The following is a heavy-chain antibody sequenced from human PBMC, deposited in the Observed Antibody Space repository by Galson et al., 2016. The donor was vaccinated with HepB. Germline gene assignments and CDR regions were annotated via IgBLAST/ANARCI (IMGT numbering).Heavy chain of an antibody. CDR1: GYTFTGYD. V-gene: IGHV1-8*01. Sequence: SVKVSCKASGYTFTGYDINWVRQAAGQGLEWMGWMTPSTGNTGYADKLQGRVTSTRDTSIMTAYMELSSLTSEVTATYYCSRGDHWGQGILVAVSS. CDR2: MTPSTGNT. J-gene: IGHJ4*02. CDR3: SRGDH.